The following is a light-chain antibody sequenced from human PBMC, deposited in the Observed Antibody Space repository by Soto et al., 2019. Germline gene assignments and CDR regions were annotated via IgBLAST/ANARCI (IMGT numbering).Light chain of an antibody. J-gene: IGKJ1*01. CDR1: QSVSSTY. CDR2: DAS. V-gene: IGKV3-15*01. Sequence: EIVMTQSPATLSVSPGERATLSCRASQSVSSTYLAWYQQKPGQAPRLLMYDASTRATGIPARFRGSGSGTEFTLTISSLQSEDFAVYCCQQYNYWPPWTFGQGTQGGYQ. CDR3: QQYNYWPPWT.